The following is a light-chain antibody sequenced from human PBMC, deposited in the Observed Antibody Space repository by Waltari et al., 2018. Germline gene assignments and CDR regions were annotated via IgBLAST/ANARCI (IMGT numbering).Light chain of an antibody. V-gene: IGLV4-69*01. J-gene: IGLJ3*02. CDR2: INRDGRP. Sequence: QLVLTQSPSASASLGASVKLTCTLRSGHSTNTLPWPQQQPENGPRYLMNINRDGRPNKGVGIPDRFSGSSSGAERYLTISSLQSEDEADYYCQTGGHGTWVFGGGTRLTVL. CDR3: QTGGHGTWV. CDR1: SGHSTNT.